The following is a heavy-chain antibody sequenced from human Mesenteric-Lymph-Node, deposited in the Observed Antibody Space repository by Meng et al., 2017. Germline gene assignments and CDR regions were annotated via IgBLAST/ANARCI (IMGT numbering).Heavy chain of an antibody. Sequence: GESLKISCAASGFTFSSYGMHWVRQAPGKGLEWVAVIWYDGSNKYYADSVKGRFTISRDNSKNTLYLQMNSLRAEDTAVYYCAKESAEDFDWLLLRFGYFDYWGQGTLVTVSS. CDR3: AKESAEDFDWLLLRFGYFDY. CDR1: GFTFSSYG. CDR2: IWYDGSNK. J-gene: IGHJ4*02. D-gene: IGHD3-9*01. V-gene: IGHV3-33*06.